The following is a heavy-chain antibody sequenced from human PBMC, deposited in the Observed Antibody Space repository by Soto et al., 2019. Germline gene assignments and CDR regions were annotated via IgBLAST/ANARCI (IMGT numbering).Heavy chain of an antibody. D-gene: IGHD3-16*01. CDR2: VVPMFGTS. V-gene: IGHV1-69*06. J-gene: IGHJ6*02. CDR3: AGGDDFDYYYGVDV. Sequence: QVQLVQSGAEVKKPGSSVKVSCKASGGTFSNHAISWVRQAPGQGLEWMGGVVPMFGTSNYAQKFQGRVTTTADKSTNTAYMELSSLTSEDTAVYYGAGGDDFDYYYGVDVWGQGTTVTGSS. CDR1: GGTFSNHA.